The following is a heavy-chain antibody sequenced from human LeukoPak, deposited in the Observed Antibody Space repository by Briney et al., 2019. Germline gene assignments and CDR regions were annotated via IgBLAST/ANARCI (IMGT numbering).Heavy chain of an antibody. CDR1: GFTFDDYA. D-gene: IGHD3-22*01. J-gene: IGHJ3*02. CDR3: AKDMGYDSSGYFDAFDI. Sequence: PGRSLRLSCAASGFTFDDYAMHWVRQAPGKGLEWVSSISWNSGSIGYADSVKGRFTISRDNAKNSLYLQMNSLRAEDTALYYCAKDMGYDSSGYFDAFDIWGQGTMVTVSS. CDR2: ISWNSGSI. V-gene: IGHV3-9*01.